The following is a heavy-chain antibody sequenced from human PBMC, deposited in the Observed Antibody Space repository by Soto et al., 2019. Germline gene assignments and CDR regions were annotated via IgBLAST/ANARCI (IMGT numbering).Heavy chain of an antibody. CDR2: IYYRGNT. Sequence: PSETLSLTCTVSGGCISSSSSYWGWIRQPPGKELEWVGNIYYRGNTNYNPSLGSRVTISVDTSKNQFSLKLSSVTAADTAVYYCARAYYYFWSGYYTTTRYNWFDHWGQGTPVT. V-gene: IGHV4-39*07. CDR3: ARAYYYFWSGYYTTTRYNWFDH. J-gene: IGHJ5*02. D-gene: IGHD3-3*01. CDR1: GGCISSSSSY.